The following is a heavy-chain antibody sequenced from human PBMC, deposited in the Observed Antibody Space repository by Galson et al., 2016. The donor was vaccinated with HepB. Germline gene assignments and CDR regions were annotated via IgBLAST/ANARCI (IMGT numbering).Heavy chain of an antibody. CDR3: AKDLWINKWTNYFDY. V-gene: IGHV3-30*18. J-gene: IGHJ4*02. Sequence: SLRLSCAAPGFTLTNYGMHWVRQAPGKGLEWVAMISYDGSAEYYADSVKGRFTISRDNSENTMYLQMSSLRTEDTAVYYCAKDLWINKWTNYFDYWGQGTLVTVSS. CDR1: GFTLTNYG. CDR2: ISYDGSAE. D-gene: IGHD2-21*01.